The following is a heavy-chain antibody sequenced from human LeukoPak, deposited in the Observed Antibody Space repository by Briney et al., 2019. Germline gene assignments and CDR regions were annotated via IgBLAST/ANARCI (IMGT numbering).Heavy chain of an antibody. CDR3: AKTETEIHLDPPYFDY. CDR1: GFTFSSYA. Sequence: AGGSLRLSCAASGFTFSSYAMSWVRQAPGKGLEWVSAISGSGGSTYYADSVKGRFTISRDNSKNTLYLRMNSLRAEDTAVYYCAKTETEIHLDPPYFDYWGQGTLVTVSS. J-gene: IGHJ4*02. V-gene: IGHV3-23*01. CDR2: ISGSGGST. D-gene: IGHD5-18*01.